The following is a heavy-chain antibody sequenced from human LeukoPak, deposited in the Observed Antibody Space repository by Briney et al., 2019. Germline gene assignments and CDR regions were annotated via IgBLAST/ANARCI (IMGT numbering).Heavy chain of an antibody. Sequence: GGSLRLSCAASGFTLSSYAMSWVRQAPGKGLEWVSVISGSGGSTYYADSVKGRFTISRDNSKNTLYLQMNSLRAEDTAVYYCAKDSSVTTRYFDHWGQGTLVTVSS. V-gene: IGHV3-23*01. CDR3: AKDSSVTTRYFDH. D-gene: IGHD4-11*01. CDR1: GFTLSSYA. J-gene: IGHJ4*02. CDR2: ISGSGGST.